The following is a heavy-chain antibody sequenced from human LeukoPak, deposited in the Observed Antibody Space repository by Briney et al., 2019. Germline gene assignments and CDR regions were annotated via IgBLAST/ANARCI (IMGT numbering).Heavy chain of an antibody. CDR3: ARGLIRSFDY. Sequence: PGEALQISCKGSGYSFTKNWISWGRQMPGKGEEWVGTIDNSDSYKNYSPSFQGDVTISAEKSMSTAYLQWSSLKPSDTAMYYCARGLIRSFDYWGQGTLVTVSS. V-gene: IGHV5-10-1*01. CDR1: GYSFTKNW. J-gene: IGHJ4*02. D-gene: IGHD2/OR15-2a*01. CDR2: IDNSDSYK.